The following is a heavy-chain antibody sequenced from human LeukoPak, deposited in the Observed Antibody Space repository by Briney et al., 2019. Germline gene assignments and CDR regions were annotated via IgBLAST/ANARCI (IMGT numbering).Heavy chain of an antibody. Sequence: ASVKVSCKASGYTFTSYDINWVRQATGQGLEWMGWMNPNSGNTGYAQKFQGRVTITRNTSISTAYMELSSLRSEDTAVYYCARVDTVNYYYYMDVWGKGTPVTVPS. CDR1: GYTFTSYD. J-gene: IGHJ6*03. V-gene: IGHV1-8*03. CDR3: ARVDTVNYYYYMDV. CDR2: MNPNSGNT. D-gene: IGHD4-17*01.